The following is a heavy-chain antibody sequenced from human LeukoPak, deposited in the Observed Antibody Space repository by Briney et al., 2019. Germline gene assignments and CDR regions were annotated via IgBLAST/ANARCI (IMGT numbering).Heavy chain of an antibody. J-gene: IGHJ5*02. CDR3: ARGSRTAAASRGNWFDP. Sequence: ASVKVSCKASGYTFTGYYMHWVRQAPGQGLEWMGWINPNSGGTNYAQKFQGRVTMTRDTSISTAYMELSRLRSDDTAVYYCARGSRTAAASRGNWFDPWGQGTLVTVSS. CDR1: GYTFTGYY. D-gene: IGHD6-13*01. V-gene: IGHV1-2*02. CDR2: INPNSGGT.